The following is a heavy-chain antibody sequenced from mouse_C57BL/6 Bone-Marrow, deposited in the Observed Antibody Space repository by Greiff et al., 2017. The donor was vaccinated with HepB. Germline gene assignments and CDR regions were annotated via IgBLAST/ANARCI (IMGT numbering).Heavy chain of an antibody. CDR1: GFSFNTYA. Sequence: EVQLQESGGGLVQPKGSLKLSCAASGFSFNTYAMNWVRQAPGKGLEWVARIRSKSNNYATYYADSVKDRFTISRDDSESMLYLQMNNLKTEDTAMYYCGRQNYGSISGNYYAMDYWGQGTSVTVSS. D-gene: IGHD1-1*01. CDR2: IRSKSNNYAT. J-gene: IGHJ4*01. V-gene: IGHV10-1*01. CDR3: GRQNYGSISGNYYAMDY.